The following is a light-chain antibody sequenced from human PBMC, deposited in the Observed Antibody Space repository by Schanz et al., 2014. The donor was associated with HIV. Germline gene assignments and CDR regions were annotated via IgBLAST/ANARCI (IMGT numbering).Light chain of an antibody. V-gene: IGKV3-11*01. CDR3: QQYNNWSPVT. CDR1: RDVRNY. CDR2: EAS. J-gene: IGKJ4*01. Sequence: IVLTQSPATLSLSPGDRATLSCRTSRDVRNYLAWYQQKPGQAPRLLIYEASKRLAGIPVRFSGSGSGTDFTLTISSLQSDDFAVYYCQQYNNWSPVTFGGGTKVEIK.